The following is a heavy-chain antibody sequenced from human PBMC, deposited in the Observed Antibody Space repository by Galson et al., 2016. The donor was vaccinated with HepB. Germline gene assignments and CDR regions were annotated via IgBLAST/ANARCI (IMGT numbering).Heavy chain of an antibody. Sequence: CAISGDSVGSYSSAWGWIRQSPSKGLEWLGRTYYRSQWYNDYAVSVKSRIIIKADTSKNLFSLQLNSVTPEDTAMYYCARDRGSAQYFFDSWGQGTLVTVSS. CDR1: GDSVGSYSSA. CDR2: TYYRSQWYN. V-gene: IGHV6-1*01. CDR3: ARDRGSAQYFFDS. J-gene: IGHJ4*02.